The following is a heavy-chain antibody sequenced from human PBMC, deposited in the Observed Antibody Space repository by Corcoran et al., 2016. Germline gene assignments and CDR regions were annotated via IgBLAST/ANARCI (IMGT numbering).Heavy chain of an antibody. D-gene: IGHD3-22*01. CDR1: GYTFTSYA. CDR3: ARGRYYYDSSGYLAIDI. CDR2: INAGNGNT. Sequence: QVQLVQSGAEVKKPGASVKVSCKASGYTFTSYAMHWVRQAPGQRLEWMGWINAGNGNTKYSQKFQGRVTITRDTSASKAYMELSSLRSEDTAVYYCARGRYYYDSSGYLAIDIWGQGTMVTVSS. J-gene: IGHJ3*02. V-gene: IGHV1-3*01.